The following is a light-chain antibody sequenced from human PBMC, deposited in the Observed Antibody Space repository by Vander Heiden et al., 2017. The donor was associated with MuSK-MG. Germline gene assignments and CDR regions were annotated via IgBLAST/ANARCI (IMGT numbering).Light chain of an antibody. CDR2: GAS. CDR1: QSISTY. Sequence: DIQMTQSPSSLSASVGDRVTITCRASQSISTYLSWYQLQPGKAPKLLIYGASSLHSGVPSRFSGSGSGTDFTLTISSLQPEDFATYYCQQSYSTAVLTFGQGTRLXIK. J-gene: IGKJ5*01. CDR3: QQSYSTAVLT. V-gene: IGKV1-39*01.